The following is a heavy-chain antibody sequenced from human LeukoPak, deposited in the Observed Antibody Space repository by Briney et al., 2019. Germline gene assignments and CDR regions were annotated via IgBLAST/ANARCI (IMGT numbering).Heavy chain of an antibody. CDR1: GGTFSSYA. D-gene: IGHD6-13*01. J-gene: IGHJ5*02. CDR3: ARGIAAAAGGDWFDP. Sequence: SVKVSCKASGGTFSSYAISWVRQAPGQGLEWMGRIIPILGIANYAQKFQGRVTITADKSTSTAYMELSSLRSEDTAVYYCARGIAAAAGGDWFDPWGQGTLVTVSS. V-gene: IGHV1-69*04. CDR2: IIPILGIA.